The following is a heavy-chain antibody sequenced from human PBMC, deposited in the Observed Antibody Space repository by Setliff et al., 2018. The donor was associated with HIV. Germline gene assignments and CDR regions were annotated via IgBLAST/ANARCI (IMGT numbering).Heavy chain of an antibody. V-gene: IGHV3-66*01. CDR3: ARDSGPYEDYIWGTYRPIYFQY. CDR2: IDSGGST. Sequence: PGGSLRLSCVASGLTVSTNFMTWVRQAPGKGLQWVSVIDSGGSTYYTDSVKGRFTISRNDSQNTLFLQMNRLRAEDTAVYYCARDSGPYEDYIWGTYRPIYFQYWGRGTLVTVSS. D-gene: IGHD3-16*02. CDR1: GLTVSTNF. J-gene: IGHJ1*01.